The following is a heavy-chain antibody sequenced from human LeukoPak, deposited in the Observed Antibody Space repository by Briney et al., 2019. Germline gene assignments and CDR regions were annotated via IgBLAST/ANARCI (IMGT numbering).Heavy chain of an antibody. CDR3: ARAPYGVGYTVEHDY. V-gene: IGHV3-53*01. CDR1: GFTVSTNY. J-gene: IGHJ4*02. Sequence: GGSLTLSCAASGFTVSTNYMSWVRQAPGKGLEWVSVIYRDDTTYYADSVKGRFTISRDNAKNTLYLQMNSLRDEDTAVYYCARAPYGVGYTVEHDYWGQGTLVTVSS. D-gene: IGHD1/OR15-1a*01. CDR2: IYRDDTT.